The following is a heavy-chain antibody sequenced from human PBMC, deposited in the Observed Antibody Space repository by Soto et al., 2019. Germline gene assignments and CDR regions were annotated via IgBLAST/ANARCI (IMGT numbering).Heavy chain of an antibody. Sequence: PGGSLRLSCVASGVTFTTNAMDWVRQAPGKGLEWVSFISGNDGSGNYADSVKGRFTISSGSSRNTWYLQMDSLRPDDRAVYDCASESRLAGPGNYDEDYYGIDVWGHGPPVTV. CDR3: ASESRLAGPGNYDEDYYGIDV. CDR1: GVTFTTNA. V-gene: IGHV3-23*01. D-gene: IGHD6-13*01. CDR2: ISGNDGSG. J-gene: IGHJ6*02.